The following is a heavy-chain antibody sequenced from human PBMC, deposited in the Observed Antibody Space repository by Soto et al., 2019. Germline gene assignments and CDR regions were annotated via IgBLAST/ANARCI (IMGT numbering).Heavy chain of an antibody. D-gene: IGHD3-22*01. J-gene: IGHJ5*02. CDR3: ARVGPWVPYYYGSSPYTFENWCDP. V-gene: IGHV4-38-2*01. CDR2: IYPGGST. Sequence: SVTMSLTCAVSGYSISSGYYSRSLRQPPGKGLQWLGSIYPGGSTYYNPSLNSRVTLSIDMTNNHVSLILNSVTAADTAVYYCARVGPWVPYYYGSSPYTFENWCDPWGQGTLVTVSS. CDR1: GYSISSGYY.